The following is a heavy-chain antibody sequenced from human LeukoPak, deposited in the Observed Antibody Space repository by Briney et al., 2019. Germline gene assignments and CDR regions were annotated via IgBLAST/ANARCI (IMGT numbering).Heavy chain of an antibody. CDR1: GFTFSSYG. D-gene: IGHD3-10*01. J-gene: IGHJ3*02. CDR2: IRYDGSNK. V-gene: IGHV3-30*02. Sequence: PGGSLRLSCAASGFTFSSYGMHWVRQAPGKGLEWVAFIRYDGSNKYYADSVKGRFTISRGNPKNTLYLQMNSLRAEDTAVYYCAKVRIPGYYYSGSYGDGFDIWGQGTMVTVSS. CDR3: AKVRIPGYYYSGSYGDGFDI.